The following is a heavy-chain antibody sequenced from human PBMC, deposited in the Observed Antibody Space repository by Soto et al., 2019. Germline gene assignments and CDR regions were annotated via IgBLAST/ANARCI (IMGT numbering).Heavy chain of an antibody. CDR3: ARDQDALLGPDFDP. CDR2: IYYSGST. Sequence: SETPSLTCTVSGGSISSYYWSWIRQPPGKGLEWIGYIYYSGSTNYNPSLKSRVTISVDTSKNQFSLKLSSVTAADTAVYYCARDQDALLGPDFDPSGQGTLVTVSS. D-gene: IGHD3-10*01. V-gene: IGHV4-59*01. J-gene: IGHJ5*02. CDR1: GGSISSYY.